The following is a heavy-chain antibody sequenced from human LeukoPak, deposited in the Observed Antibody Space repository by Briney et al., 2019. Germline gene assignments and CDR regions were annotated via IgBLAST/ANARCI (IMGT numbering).Heavy chain of an antibody. CDR2: INHSGST. V-gene: IGHV4-39*07. CDR3: AGGTGRNQNWFDP. CDR1: GGSISSSSYY. Sequence: PSETLSLTCTVSGGSISSSSYYWSWIRQPPGKGLEWIGEINHSGSTNYNPSLKSRVTISVDTSKNQFSLKLSSVTAADTAVYYCAGGTGRNQNWFDPWGQGTLVTVSS. J-gene: IGHJ5*02. D-gene: IGHD3/OR15-3a*01.